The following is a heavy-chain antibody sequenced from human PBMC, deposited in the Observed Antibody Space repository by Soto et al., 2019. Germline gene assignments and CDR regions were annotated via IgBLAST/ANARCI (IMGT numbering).Heavy chain of an antibody. CDR2: IKQDGSEK. D-gene: IGHD3-16*01. Sequence: GGSLRLSCAASGFTFSSYWMSWVRQAPGKGLEWVANIKQDGSEKYYVDSVKGRFTISRDNAKNSLYLQMNSLRAEDTAVYYCARRGELRSVSKRLYYYYGMDVWGQGTTVTVSS. J-gene: IGHJ6*02. CDR1: GFTFSSYW. CDR3: ARRGELRSVSKRLYYYYGMDV. V-gene: IGHV3-7*05.